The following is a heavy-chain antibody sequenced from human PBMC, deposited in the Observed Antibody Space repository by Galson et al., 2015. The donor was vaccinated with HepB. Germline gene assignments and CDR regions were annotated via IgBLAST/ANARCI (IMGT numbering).Heavy chain of an antibody. V-gene: IGHV1-2*06. Sequence: SVKVSCKASGYTFTGYYMHWVRQAPGQGLEWMGRINPNSGGTNYAQKFQGRVTMTRDTSISTAYMELSRLRSDDTAVYYCAGGPSSSWYYFDYWGQGTLVTVSS. J-gene: IGHJ4*02. CDR1: GYTFTGYY. CDR3: AGGPSSSWYYFDY. CDR2: INPNSGGT. D-gene: IGHD6-13*01.